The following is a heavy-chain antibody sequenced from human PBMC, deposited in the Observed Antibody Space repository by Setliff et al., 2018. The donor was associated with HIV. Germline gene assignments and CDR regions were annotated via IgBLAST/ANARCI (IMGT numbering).Heavy chain of an antibody. Sequence: PSETLSLTCTVSGDSVSSASYYRSWIRQPPGKGLEWIGYIYYSGTTKYNPSLKSRVTISVDTSKNQFSLKLSSVTAADTAVYYCASEAWTSYRSSSGYYYYYMDVWGKGTTVTVS. CDR3: ASEAWTSYRSSSGYYYYYMDV. V-gene: IGHV4-61*01. CDR1: GDSVSSASYY. D-gene: IGHD6-6*01. J-gene: IGHJ6*03. CDR2: IYYSGTT.